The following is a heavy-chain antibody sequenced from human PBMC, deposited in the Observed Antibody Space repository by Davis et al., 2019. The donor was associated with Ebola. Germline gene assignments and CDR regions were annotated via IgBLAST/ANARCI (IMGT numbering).Heavy chain of an antibody. CDR3: ARGEDESTMYYYGMDV. V-gene: IGHV4-31*03. Sequence: SETLSLTCTVSGGSISSGGYYWSWIRQHPGKGLEWIGYIYYSGSTYYNPSLKIRVTISVDTSKNQFSLKLSSVTAADTAVYYCARGEDESTMYYYGMDVWGQGTTVTVSS. D-gene: IGHD1-26*01. J-gene: IGHJ6*02. CDR2: IYYSGST. CDR1: GGSISSGGYY.